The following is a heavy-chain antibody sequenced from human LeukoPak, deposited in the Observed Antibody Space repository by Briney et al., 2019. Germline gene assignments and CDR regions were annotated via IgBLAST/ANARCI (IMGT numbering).Heavy chain of an antibody. V-gene: IGHV4-34*01. J-gene: IGHJ4*02. CDR3: ARFSCSSTSCYAYFDY. CDR2: INHSGST. D-gene: IGHD2-2*01. CDR1: GGSFSGYY. Sequence: SETLSLACAVYGGSFSGYYWSWIRQPPGKGLEWIGEINHSGSTNYNPSLKSRVTISVDTSKNQFSLKLSSVTAADTAVYYCARFSCSSTSCYAYFDYWGQGTLVTVSS.